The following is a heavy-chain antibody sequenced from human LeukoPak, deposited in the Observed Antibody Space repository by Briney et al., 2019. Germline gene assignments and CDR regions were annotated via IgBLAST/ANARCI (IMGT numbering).Heavy chain of an antibody. V-gene: IGHV3-15*01. Sequence: GGSLRLSCVASGFTFTNAWMTWVRQAPGKGLEWVGRVKSIGDGGATNYAAPVKGRFTISRDDSKNTLYLQMSSLKTEDTAVYYCTTDVGLTMIRGVIVYWGQGALVTVSS. D-gene: IGHD3-10*01. CDR3: TTDVGLTMIRGVIVY. CDR2: VKSIGDGGAT. CDR1: GFTFTNAW. J-gene: IGHJ4*02.